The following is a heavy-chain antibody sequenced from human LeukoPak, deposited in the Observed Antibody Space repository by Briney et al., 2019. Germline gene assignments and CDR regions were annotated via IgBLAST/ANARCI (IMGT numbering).Heavy chain of an antibody. J-gene: IGHJ4*02. Sequence: RPGGSLRLSCAASGFTFSSYNMNWVRQAPGKWLEWVSYISSSSRTIYYADSVKGRFTISRDNAKNSLYLQMNSLRAEDTAVYYCARDLRGWYGSYWGQGTLVTVSS. CDR2: ISSSSRTI. D-gene: IGHD6-19*01. CDR3: ARDLRGWYGSY. V-gene: IGHV3-48*01. CDR1: GFTFSSYN.